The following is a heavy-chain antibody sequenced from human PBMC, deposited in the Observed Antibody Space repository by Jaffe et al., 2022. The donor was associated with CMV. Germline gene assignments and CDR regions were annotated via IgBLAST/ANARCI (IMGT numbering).Heavy chain of an antibody. V-gene: IGHV2-26*01. CDR3: ARIPTYCSSTSCYCTNGVCFVDY. D-gene: IGHD2-2*01. J-gene: IGHJ4*02. Sequence: QVTLKESGPVLVKPTETLTLTCTVSGFSLSNARMGVSWIRQPPGKALEWLAHIFSNDEKSYSTSLKSRLTISKDTSKSQVVLTMTNMDPVDTATYYCARIPTYCSSTSCYCTNGVCFVDYWGQGTLVTVSS. CDR2: IFSNDEK. CDR1: GFSLSNARMG.